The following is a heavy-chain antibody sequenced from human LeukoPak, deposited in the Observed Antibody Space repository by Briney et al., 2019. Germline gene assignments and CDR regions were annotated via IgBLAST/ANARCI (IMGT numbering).Heavy chain of an antibody. V-gene: IGHV3-21*01. CDR3: ARYYSGSYYDY. J-gene: IGHJ4*02. CDR1: GFTFSYHT. CDR2: ISGSGGST. Sequence: GGSLRLSCVASGFTFSYHTVNWVRQAPGKGLEWVSAISGSGGSTYYADSVKGRFTISRDNAKNSVYLQMNSLRAEDTAVYYCARYYSGSYYDYWGQGTLVTVSS. D-gene: IGHD1-26*01.